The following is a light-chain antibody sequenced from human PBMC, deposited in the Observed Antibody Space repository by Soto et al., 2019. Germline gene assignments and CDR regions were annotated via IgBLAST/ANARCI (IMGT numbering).Light chain of an antibody. V-gene: IGLV1-47*01. J-gene: IGLJ2*01. CDR2: RNN. CDR3: ATWDDSLSGPGV. Sequence: QSVLTQPPSASGTPGQRVTISCSVSNSNSGLNYVYWYQHLPGTAPKLLIYRNNQRPSGVPDRFSGSKSGTSASLAISGLRSEDEADYYCATWDDSLSGPGVFGGGTQLTVL. CDR1: NSNSGLNY.